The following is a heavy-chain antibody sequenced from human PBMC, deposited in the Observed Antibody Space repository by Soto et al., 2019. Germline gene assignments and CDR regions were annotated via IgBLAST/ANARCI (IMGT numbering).Heavy chain of an antibody. CDR2: INPNSGGT. CDR3: ARAVVVAAGWFDP. V-gene: IGHV1-2*04. J-gene: IGHJ5*02. CDR1: GYTFTGYY. Sequence: ASVNVSCKASGYTFTGYYMHWVRQAPGQGLEWMGWINPNSGGTNYAQKFQGWVTMTRDTSISTAYMELSRLRSDDTAVYYCARAVVVAAGWFDPWGQGTLVTVSS. D-gene: IGHD2-15*01.